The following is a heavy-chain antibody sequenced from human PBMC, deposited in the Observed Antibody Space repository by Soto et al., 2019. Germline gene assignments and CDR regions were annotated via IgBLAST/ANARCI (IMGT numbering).Heavy chain of an antibody. CDR3: ARDSTEAGTYYYYGMDV. CDR2: ISSSSSYI. D-gene: IGHD6-13*01. Sequence: EVQLVESGGGLVKPGGSLRLSCAASGFTFSSYSMNWVRQAPGKGLEWVSSISSSSSYIYYADSVKGRFTISRDNAKNSLYLQMNSLRDEDTAVYYCARDSTEAGTYYYYGMDVWGQGTTVTVSS. CDR1: GFTFSSYS. V-gene: IGHV3-21*01. J-gene: IGHJ6*02.